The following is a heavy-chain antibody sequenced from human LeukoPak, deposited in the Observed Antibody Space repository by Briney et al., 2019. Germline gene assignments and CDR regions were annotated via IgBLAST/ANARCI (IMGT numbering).Heavy chain of an antibody. Sequence: GGSLTLSCAASGFTFSTYEMNRVRQAPGKGLEWVSYISSSGSTIYYADSVKGRFTISRDNAKNSLYLQMNSLRAEDTAVYYCARVEEWDSSGSLDYWGQGTLVIVSS. V-gene: IGHV3-48*03. CDR2: ISSSGSTI. J-gene: IGHJ4*02. CDR3: ARVEEWDSSGSLDY. CDR1: GFTFSTYE. D-gene: IGHD6-19*01.